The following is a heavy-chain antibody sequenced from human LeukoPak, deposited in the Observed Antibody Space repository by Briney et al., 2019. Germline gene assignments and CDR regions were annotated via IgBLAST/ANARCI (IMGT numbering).Heavy chain of an antibody. D-gene: IGHD5-12*01. CDR2: INAGNGNT. CDR1: GYTFTSYA. Sequence: ASVKVSCKASGYTFTSYAMHWVRQAPGQRLEWMGWINAGNGNTKYSQKFQGRVTITRDTSASTAYMELSSLRSEDTAVYYCARGRYSGYDFDYWGQGTLVTVSS. J-gene: IGHJ4*02. V-gene: IGHV1-3*01. CDR3: ARGRYSGYDFDY.